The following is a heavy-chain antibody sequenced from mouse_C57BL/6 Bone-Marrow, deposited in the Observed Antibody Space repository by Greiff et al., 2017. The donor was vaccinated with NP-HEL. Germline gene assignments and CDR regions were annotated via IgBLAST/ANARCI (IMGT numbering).Heavy chain of an antibody. V-gene: IGHV5-4*01. Sequence: EVKLMESGGGLVKPGGSLKLSCAASGFTFSSYAMSWVRQTPEKRLEWVATISDGGSYTYYPDNVKGRFTISRDNAKNNLYLQMSHLKSEDTAMYYCARDPLYYDYDTMDYWGQGTSVTVSS. CDR3: ARDPLYYDYDTMDY. D-gene: IGHD2-4*01. CDR2: ISDGGSYT. J-gene: IGHJ4*01. CDR1: GFTFSSYA.